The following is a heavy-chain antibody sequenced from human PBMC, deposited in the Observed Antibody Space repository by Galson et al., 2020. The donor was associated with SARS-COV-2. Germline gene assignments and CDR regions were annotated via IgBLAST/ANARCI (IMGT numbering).Heavy chain of an antibody. CDR3: ARLGFCSSTSCYAGYDY. V-gene: IGHV5-10-1*01. CDR2: IDPSDSYT. CDR1: GYSFTSYW. Sequence: HGESLKISCKGSGYSFTSYWISWVRQMPGKGLEWMGRIDPSDSYTNYSPSFQGHVTISADKSISTAYLQWSSLKASETAMYYCARLGFCSSTSCYAGYDYWGQGTLVTVSS. D-gene: IGHD2-2*01. J-gene: IGHJ4*02.